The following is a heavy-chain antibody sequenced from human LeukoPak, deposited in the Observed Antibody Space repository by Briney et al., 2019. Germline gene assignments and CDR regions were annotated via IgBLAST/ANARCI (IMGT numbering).Heavy chain of an antibody. CDR2: IYYSGST. J-gene: IGHJ4*02. V-gene: IGHV4-39*07. CDR1: GGSISSSSFY. CDR3: ARTALYGDLYFDY. Sequence: ASETLSLTCTVSGGSISSSSFYWGWIRQPPGKGLEWIGSIYYSGSTYYNPSLKSRVPISVDKSKNQFSLKLSSVTAADTAVYYCARTALYGDLYFDYWGQGTLVTVSS. D-gene: IGHD4-17*01.